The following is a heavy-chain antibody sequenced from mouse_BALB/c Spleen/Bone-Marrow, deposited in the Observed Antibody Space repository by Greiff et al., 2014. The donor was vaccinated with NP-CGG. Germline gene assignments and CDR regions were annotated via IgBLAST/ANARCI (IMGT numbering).Heavy chain of an antibody. D-gene: IGHD2-10*02. J-gene: IGHJ4*01. V-gene: IGHV1-14*01. CDR1: GYTFTSYV. CDR2: INPYNDGT. CDR3: ARKVWYYAMDY. Sequence: VQLKESGPELVKPGASVKMSCKASGYTFTSYVMHWVKQKPGQGLEWIGYINPYNDGTKYNEKFKGKATLTSDKSSSTAYMELSSLTSEDSAVYYCARKVWYYAMDYWGQGTSVTASS.